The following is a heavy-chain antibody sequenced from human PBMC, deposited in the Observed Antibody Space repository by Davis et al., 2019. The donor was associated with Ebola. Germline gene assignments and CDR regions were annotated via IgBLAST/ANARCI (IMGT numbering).Heavy chain of an antibody. J-gene: IGHJ6*02. V-gene: IGHV3-23*01. CDR3: AKVLQATNILATTYYYYALDV. CDR1: GFTFSSYT. Sequence: PGGSLRLSCAASGFTFSSYTMNWVRQAPGKGLEWVSGITGSDGSTYCADSVKGRFTISRDNSKNTLYLQMNSLRAEDTAVYYCAKVLQATNILATTYYYYALDVWGQGTTVTVS. CDR2: ITGSDGST. D-gene: IGHD5-12*01.